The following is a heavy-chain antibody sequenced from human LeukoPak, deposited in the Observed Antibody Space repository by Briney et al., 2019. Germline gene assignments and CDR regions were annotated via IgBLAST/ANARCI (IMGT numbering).Heavy chain of an antibody. J-gene: IGHJ4*02. V-gene: IGHV5-51*01. Sequence: GESLKISCKGSGYSFTSYWIGWVRQMPGKGLEAMGIIYPGDSDTRYSPSFQGQVTISADKSISTAYLQWSSLKVSDTAMYYCARHKRDGLWFGELLYPYYFDYWGQGTLVTVSS. CDR1: GYSFTSYW. CDR2: IYPGDSDT. D-gene: IGHD3-10*01. CDR3: ARHKRDGLWFGELLYPYYFDY.